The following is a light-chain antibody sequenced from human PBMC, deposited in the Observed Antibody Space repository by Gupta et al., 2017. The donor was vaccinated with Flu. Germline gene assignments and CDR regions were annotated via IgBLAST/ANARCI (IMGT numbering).Light chain of an antibody. CDR2: DVT. V-gene: IGLV2-14*01. CDR1: SSDIDSYSY. J-gene: IGLJ2*01. Sequence: SITISCTGTSSDIDSYSYVSWYQQHPGKAPQLLIYDVTNRPAGVADRFSGSKSGDTASLTISGLQAEDEADYYCSSCTSSTTLVFGGGTRLTVL. CDR3: SSCTSSTTLV.